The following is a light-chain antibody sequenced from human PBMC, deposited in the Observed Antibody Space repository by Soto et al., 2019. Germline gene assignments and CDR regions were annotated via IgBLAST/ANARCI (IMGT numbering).Light chain of an antibody. CDR2: AAS. CDR3: QQSDSTPYT. J-gene: IGKJ2*01. CDR1: QSISSY. V-gene: IGKV1-39*01. Sequence: DIQMTQSPSSLSASLGDRVTITCRASQSISSYLIWYQQKPGKAPKLLIYAASTLQSGVPSRFSGSGSGTDFTLTISSLQPEDFATYYCQQSDSTPYTFGQGTKLEIK.